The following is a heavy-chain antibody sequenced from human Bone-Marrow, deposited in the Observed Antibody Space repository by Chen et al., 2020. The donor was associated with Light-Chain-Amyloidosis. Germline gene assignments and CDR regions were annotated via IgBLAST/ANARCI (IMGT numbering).Heavy chain of an antibody. CDR2: IYPDDSDA. CDR3: ARRRDGYNFDY. J-gene: IGHJ4*02. D-gene: IGHD5-12*01. Sequence: SGPEVKKPGESLKISCKGSGYTFPNYWIGWVRQMPGKGLEWMGVIYPDDSDARYSPSFEGQVTISADKYITTAYLQWRSLKASDTAMYYCARRRDGYNFDYWGQGTLVTVSS. CDR1: GYTFPNYW. V-gene: IGHV5-51*01.